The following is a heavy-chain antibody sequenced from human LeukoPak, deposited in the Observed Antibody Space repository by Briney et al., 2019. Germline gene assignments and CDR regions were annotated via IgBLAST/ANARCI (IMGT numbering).Heavy chain of an antibody. V-gene: IGHV4-30-4*08. D-gene: IGHD3-3*01. J-gene: IGHJ6*03. CDR1: GGSISSGDYY. CDR3: ASMPYDFWSGYGYYYMDI. CDR2: IYYSGST. Sequence: SQTLSLTCTVSGGSISSGDYYWSWIRQPPGKGLEWIGYIYYSGSTYYNPFLKSRVTISVDTSKNQFSLKLSSVTAADTAVYYCASMPYDFWSGYGYYYMDIWGKGTTVTVSS.